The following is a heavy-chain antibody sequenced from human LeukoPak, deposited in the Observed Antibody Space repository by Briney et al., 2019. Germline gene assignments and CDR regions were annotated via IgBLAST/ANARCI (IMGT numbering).Heavy chain of an antibody. D-gene: IGHD3-3*01. CDR2: IYYSGST. Sequence: ASETLSLTCTVSGGSISSYYWSWIRQPPGKGLEWIGYIYYSGSTNYNPSLKSRVTISVDTSKNQFSLKLSSVTAADTAVYYCARYDAGHWFDPWGQGTLVTVSS. V-gene: IGHV4-59*01. J-gene: IGHJ5*02. CDR1: GGSISSYY. CDR3: ARYDAGHWFDP.